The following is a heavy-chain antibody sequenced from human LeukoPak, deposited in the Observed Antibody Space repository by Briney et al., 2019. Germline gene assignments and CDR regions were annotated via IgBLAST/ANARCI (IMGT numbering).Heavy chain of an antibody. CDR3: ARSGSSWSRLKYYYMDV. D-gene: IGHD6-13*01. CDR2: IKQDGSEK. Sequence: PGGSLRLSCAASGFTFSNYWMSWVRQAPGKGLEWVANIKQDGSEKYYVDSVKGRFTISRDNAKNSLYLQMNSLRAEDTAVYYCARSGSSWSRLKYYYMDVWGKGTTVTVSS. V-gene: IGHV3-7*01. J-gene: IGHJ6*03. CDR1: GFTFSNYW.